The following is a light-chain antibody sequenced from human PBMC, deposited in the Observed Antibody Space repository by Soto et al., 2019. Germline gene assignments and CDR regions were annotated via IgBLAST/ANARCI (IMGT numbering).Light chain of an antibody. CDR2: GAS. V-gene: IGKV3-15*01. CDR1: QSVSSS. J-gene: IGKJ1*01. CDR3: QQYNNWPTWT. Sequence: EIVMTQSPATLSVSPGERATLSCRASQSVSSSLAWYQQKPGQAPRLLIYGASTRATGIPARFSGSGSGTEFTLIISSLQSEDFAVYYCQQYNNWPTWTFGQGTKVEIK.